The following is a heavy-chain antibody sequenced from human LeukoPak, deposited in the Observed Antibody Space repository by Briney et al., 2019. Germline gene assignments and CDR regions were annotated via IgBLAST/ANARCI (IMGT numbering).Heavy chain of an antibody. CDR1: GFIVGNNY. J-gene: IGHJ4*02. Sequence: GGSLRLSCAASGFIVGNNYMNWVRQAPGKGLEWVSIIYSGGGTYYADSVKGRFTISRDNSKNTLYLQMNSLRADDTAVYYCAKGCYSARTAYCHFDYWGPGTLVTVSS. CDR2: IYSGGGT. D-gene: IGHD2-15*01. CDR3: AKGCYSARTAYCHFDY. V-gene: IGHV3-53*01.